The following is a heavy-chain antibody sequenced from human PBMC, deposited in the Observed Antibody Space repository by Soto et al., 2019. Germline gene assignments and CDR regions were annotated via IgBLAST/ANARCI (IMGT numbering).Heavy chain of an antibody. CDR3: ARMVGYNSPNFEY. CDR2: IIPIFGTP. D-gene: IGHD1-1*01. J-gene: IGHJ4*02. Sequence: QVQLVQSGAEVKKPGSSVKVSCKASGGTFSTYAISWVRQAPGQGLEWMGGIIPIFGTPNYAQKFQGSVTITADESTSTVYMELSSLRSEDTAIYYCARMVGYNSPNFEYWGQGTLVTVSS. CDR1: GGTFSTYA. V-gene: IGHV1-69*12.